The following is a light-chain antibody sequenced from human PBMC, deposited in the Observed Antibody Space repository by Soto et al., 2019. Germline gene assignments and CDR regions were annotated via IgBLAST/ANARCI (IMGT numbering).Light chain of an antibody. CDR2: AAS. V-gene: IGKV1-5*01. J-gene: IGKJ5*01. Sequence: DIQMTQSPSTLSASVGDRVTITCRASQSISSWLAWYQQKPGKAPKLLIYAASTLQSGVPSRFSGSGSGTEFTLTVSSLQSEDIAVYFCQQYNNWPPNFGQGTRLEIK. CDR1: QSISSW. CDR3: QQYNNWPPN.